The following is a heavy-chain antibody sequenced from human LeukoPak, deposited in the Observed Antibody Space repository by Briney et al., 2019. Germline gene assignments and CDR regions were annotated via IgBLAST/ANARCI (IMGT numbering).Heavy chain of an antibody. CDR3: ASRIGYSYGIDY. CDR2: IYYSGST. J-gene: IGHJ4*02. D-gene: IGHD5-18*01. Sequence: SETLSLTCTVSGVSISSGGYYWSWIRQRPGKGLEWIAYIYYSGSTYYNPALKSRVTISVDTSKNTFSLKLSSVTDADTAVYYCASRIGYSYGIDYWGQGTLVTVSS. V-gene: IGHV4-31*03. CDR1: GVSISSGGYY.